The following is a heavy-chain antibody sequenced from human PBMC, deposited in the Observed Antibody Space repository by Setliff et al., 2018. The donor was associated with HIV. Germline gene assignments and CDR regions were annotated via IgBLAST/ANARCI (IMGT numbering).Heavy chain of an antibody. V-gene: IGHV1-2*02. D-gene: IGHD3-22*01. CDR2: INPNNGGT. Sequence: ASVKVSCKASGCTFTGYYMHWVRQAPGQGLEWMGWINPNNGGTNYAQKFQGRVTMTRDTSISTAYMELSRLRSDDTAVYYCARDYYDSSGYDPTDWGQGTLVTVSS. CDR3: ARDYYDSSGYDPTD. CDR1: GCTFTGYY. J-gene: IGHJ4*02.